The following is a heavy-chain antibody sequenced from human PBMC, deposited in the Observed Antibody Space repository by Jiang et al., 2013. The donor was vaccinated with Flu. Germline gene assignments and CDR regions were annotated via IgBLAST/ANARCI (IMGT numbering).Heavy chain of an antibody. V-gene: IGHV4-34*01. Sequence: LLKPSETLSLTCAVYGGSFSGYYWSWIRQPPGKGLEWIGEINHSGSTNYNPSLKSRVTISVDTSKNQFSLKLSSVTAADTAVYYCARGQIEPALNGMDVWGQGTTVTVSS. J-gene: IGHJ6*02. CDR1: GGSFSGYY. CDR3: ARGQIEPALNGMDV. CDR2: INHSGST.